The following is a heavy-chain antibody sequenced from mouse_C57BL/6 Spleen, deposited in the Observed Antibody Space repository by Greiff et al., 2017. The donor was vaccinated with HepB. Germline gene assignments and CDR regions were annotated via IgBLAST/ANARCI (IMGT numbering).Heavy chain of an antibody. Sequence: EVQLQESGPELVKPGASVKIPCKASGYTFTDYNMDWVKQSHGKSLEWIGDINPNNGGTIYNQKFKGKATLTVDKSSSTAYMELRSLTSEDTAVYYCARSFPPFYAMDYWGQGTSVTVSS. V-gene: IGHV1-18*01. CDR2: INPNNGGT. CDR3: ARSFPPFYAMDY. CDR1: GYTFTDYN. D-gene: IGHD1-2*01. J-gene: IGHJ4*01.